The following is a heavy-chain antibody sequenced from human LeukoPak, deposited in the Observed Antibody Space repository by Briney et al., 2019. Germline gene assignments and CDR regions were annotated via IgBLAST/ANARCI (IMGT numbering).Heavy chain of an antibody. CDR1: GGSISSYH. CDR3: ERDPGTTSRTWKFDP. Sequence: SETLSLTCTVSGGSISSYHWSWIRQPPGKGLEWIGYIHNSGNTNYNPSLQSRVTMSLDLSKNQFSLRLNSVTVADTAVYYCERDPGTTSRTWKFDPWGQGTLVTVSS. V-gene: IGHV4-59*01. D-gene: IGHD2-2*01. CDR2: IHNSGNT. J-gene: IGHJ5*02.